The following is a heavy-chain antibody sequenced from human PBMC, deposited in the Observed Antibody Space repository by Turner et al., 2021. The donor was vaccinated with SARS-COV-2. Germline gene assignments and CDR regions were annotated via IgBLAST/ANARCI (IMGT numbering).Heavy chain of an antibody. CDR2: IYSGGST. Sequence: EVQLLESGGGLVQPAAPIILSCSASGFTVSSNYMSWVRQAPGKGMEWVSLIYSGGSTYYADAVKGRFTISRNNTKNTLYLQMNSLRAEDTAVYYCARDLNYYGMDVWGQGTTVTVS. CDR3: ARDLNYYGMDV. D-gene: IGHD3-9*01. V-gene: IGHV3-53*04. CDR1: GFTVSSNY. J-gene: IGHJ6*02.